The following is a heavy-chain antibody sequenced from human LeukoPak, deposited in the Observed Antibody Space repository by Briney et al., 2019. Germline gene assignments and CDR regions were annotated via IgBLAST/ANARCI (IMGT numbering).Heavy chain of an antibody. CDR1: GYTFTSYG. CDR2: INPNSGGT. V-gene: IGHV1-2*02. CDR3: ARVPYADDSSGLNWFDP. J-gene: IGHJ5*02. Sequence: GSVKVSCKASGYTFTSYGISWVRQAPGQGLEWMGWINPNSGGTNYAQKFQGRVTMTRDTSISTAYMELSRLRSDDTAVYYCARVPYADDSSGLNWFDPWGQGTLVTVSS. D-gene: IGHD3-22*01.